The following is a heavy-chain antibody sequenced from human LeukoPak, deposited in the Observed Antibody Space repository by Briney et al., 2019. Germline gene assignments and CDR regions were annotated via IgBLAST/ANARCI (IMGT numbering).Heavy chain of an antibody. Sequence: SETLSLTCTVSGGSISSYYWSWIRQPPGKGLEWIGYIYYSGSTNYNPSLKSRVTISVDTSKNQFSLKLSSVTAADTAVYYCARHKGVGYCNGGSCYWNNWFDPWGQGTLVTVSS. J-gene: IGHJ5*02. D-gene: IGHD2-15*01. V-gene: IGHV4-59*08. CDR1: GGSISSYY. CDR2: IYYSGST. CDR3: ARHKGVGYCNGGSCYWNNWFDP.